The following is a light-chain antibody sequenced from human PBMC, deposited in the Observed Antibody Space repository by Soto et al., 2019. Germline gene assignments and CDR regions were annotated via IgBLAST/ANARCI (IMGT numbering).Light chain of an antibody. CDR2: AAS. V-gene: IGKV1-9*01. Sequence: IQLTQSPSSLSASVGDRVTITCRASQGISSYLAWYQQKPGKAPKLLIYAASTLQSGVPSRFRGGGSGTDFTVTISCLQPEEFGTYYCQQLDSYPRSFGGGTKVEIK. CDR1: QGISSY. J-gene: IGKJ4*01. CDR3: QQLDSYPRS.